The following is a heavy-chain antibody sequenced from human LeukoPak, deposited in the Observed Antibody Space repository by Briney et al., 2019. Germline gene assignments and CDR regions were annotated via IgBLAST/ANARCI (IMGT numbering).Heavy chain of an antibody. V-gene: IGHV3-33*08. J-gene: IGHJ4*02. D-gene: IGHD3-22*01. Sequence: GRSLRLSCAASGFTFSSYGMHWVRQAPGKGLEWVAVIWYDGSNKYYADSVKGRFTISRDNSKNTLYLQMNSLRAEDTAVYYCARDGGDSSGLFDYWGQGTLVTVSS. CDR3: ARDGGDSSGLFDY. CDR2: IWYDGSNK. CDR1: GFTFSSYG.